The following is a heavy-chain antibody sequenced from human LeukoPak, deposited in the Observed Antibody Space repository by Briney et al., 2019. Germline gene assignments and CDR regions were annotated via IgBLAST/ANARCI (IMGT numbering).Heavy chain of an antibody. CDR2: IYPDDSDT. D-gene: IGHD6-19*01. V-gene: IGHV5-51*01. CDR3: ARQWSSAWHYFDN. Sequence: GESLKISCKGSGYSFTSYWIGWVRQMPGKGLEWMGIIYPDDSDTRYSPSFQGLVTISADKSISTAYLQWSSLKASDTAMYYCARQWSSAWHYFDNWGQGTLVTVSS. CDR1: GYSFTSYW. J-gene: IGHJ4*02.